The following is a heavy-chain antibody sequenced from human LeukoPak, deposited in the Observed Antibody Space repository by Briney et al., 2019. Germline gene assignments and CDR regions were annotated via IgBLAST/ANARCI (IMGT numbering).Heavy chain of an antibody. D-gene: IGHD3-10*01. CDR2: IYGGGST. V-gene: IGHV3-53*01. CDR3: AKGSVPNYYGSGSYSD. Sequence: GGSLRLSCAASGFTVSITYMRWVRQAPGKGLEWVSIIYGGGSTYYADSVKGRFTISRDNSKNTLYLQMNSLRAEDTAVYYCAKGSVPNYYGSGSYSDWGQGTLVTVSS. J-gene: IGHJ4*02. CDR1: GFTVSITY.